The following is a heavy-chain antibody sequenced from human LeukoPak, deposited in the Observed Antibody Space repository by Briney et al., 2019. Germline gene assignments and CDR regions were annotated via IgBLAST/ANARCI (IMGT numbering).Heavy chain of an antibody. D-gene: IGHD4-23*01. V-gene: IGHV3-72*01. CDR3: AILYCGEAYNWFDP. J-gene: IGHJ5*02. CDR1: GFTFSNYY. Sequence: PGGSLRLSCAASGFTFSNYYMDWVRQTPGKGLDWVGRIKNKANSYTTQYAASVKGRFTISRDDSQNSLYLQMDSLKTEDTAVYYCAILYCGEAYNWFDPWGQGTLVTVSS. CDR2: IKNKANSYTT.